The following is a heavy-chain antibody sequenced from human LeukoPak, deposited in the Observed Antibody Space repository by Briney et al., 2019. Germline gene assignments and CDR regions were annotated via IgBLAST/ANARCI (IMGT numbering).Heavy chain of an antibody. CDR3: AKGVKYYYGSGSLGWFDP. CDR2: IKSKTDGGTT. V-gene: IGHV3-15*01. Sequence: GGSLRLSCAASGFTFSNAWMSWVRQAPGKGLEWVGRIKSKTDGGTTDYAAPVKGRFTISRDDSKNTLYLQMNSLKTEDTAVYYCAKGVKYYYGSGSLGWFDPWGQGTLVTVSS. J-gene: IGHJ5*02. CDR1: GFTFSNAW. D-gene: IGHD3-10*01.